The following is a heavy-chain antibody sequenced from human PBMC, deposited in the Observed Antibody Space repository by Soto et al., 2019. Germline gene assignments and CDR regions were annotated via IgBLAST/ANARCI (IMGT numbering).Heavy chain of an antibody. Sequence: QVQLVESGGGVVQPGRSLRLSCAASGFTFSSYAMHWVRQAPGKGLEWVAVISYDGSNKYYADSVKGRFTISRDNSKNTLYLQMNSLRAEDTAVYYCARVNTVTTYYYGMDVWGQGTTVTVSS. CDR1: GFTFSSYA. D-gene: IGHD4-17*01. CDR2: ISYDGSNK. J-gene: IGHJ6*02. V-gene: IGHV3-30-3*01. CDR3: ARVNTVTTYYYGMDV.